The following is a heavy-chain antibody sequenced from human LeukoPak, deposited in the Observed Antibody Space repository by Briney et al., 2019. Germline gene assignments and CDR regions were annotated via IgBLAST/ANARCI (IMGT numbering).Heavy chain of an antibody. CDR3: ARDAAAGWFDP. Sequence: PGGSLRLSCAASGFTFSSYGMHWVRQAPGKGLEWVAVIWYDGSNKYYADSVKGRFTISRDNSKNTLYLQMNSLRAEDTAVYYCARDAAAGWFDPWGQGTLVTVSS. CDR1: GFTFSSYG. J-gene: IGHJ5*02. CDR2: IWYDGSNK. V-gene: IGHV3-33*01. D-gene: IGHD6-13*01.